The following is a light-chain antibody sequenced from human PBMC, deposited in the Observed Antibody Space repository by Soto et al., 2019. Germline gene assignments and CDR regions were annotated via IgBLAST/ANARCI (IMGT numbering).Light chain of an antibody. V-gene: IGKV3-15*01. J-gene: IGKJ4*01. Sequence: ETLMTQSPSTLSVSPWERSTLSFMASQSVNNNLAWYQQKPGQAPRLLIYGTSTRVTGIPARFSGSGSGTEFTLTISSLQSEDFAVYYCQQYYNWPLTFGGGTKV. CDR2: GTS. CDR1: QSVNNN. CDR3: QQYYNWPLT.